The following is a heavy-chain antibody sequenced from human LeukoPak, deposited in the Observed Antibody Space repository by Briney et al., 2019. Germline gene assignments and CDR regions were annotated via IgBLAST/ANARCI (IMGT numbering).Heavy chain of an antibody. V-gene: IGHV3-23*01. CDR1: GFAFSSFA. CDR3: AKEGDHYDSRDSGAFDI. Sequence: PGGSLRLSCAASGFAFSSFAMSWVRQPPGKGLEWVSSISGSGCSTYYADSVKGRFTISRDNSKNTLYLQMNSLRAEDTAVYYCAKEGDHYDSRDSGAFDIWGQGTRVTVSS. D-gene: IGHD3-22*01. CDR2: ISGSGCST. J-gene: IGHJ3*02.